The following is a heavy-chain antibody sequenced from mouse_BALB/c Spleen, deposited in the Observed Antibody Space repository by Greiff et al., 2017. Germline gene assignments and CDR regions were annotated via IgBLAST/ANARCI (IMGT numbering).Heavy chain of an antibody. CDR2: ISYDGSN. CDR3: ARGGYGNAMDY. Sequence: EVQLVESGPGLVKPSQSLSLTCSVTGYSITSGYYWNWIRQFPGNKLEWMGYISYDGSNNYNPSLKNRISITRDTSKNQFFLKLNSVTTEDTATYYGARGGYGNAMDYWGQGTSVTVSS. J-gene: IGHJ4*01. CDR1: GYSITSGYY. V-gene: IGHV3-6*02. D-gene: IGHD1-1*01.